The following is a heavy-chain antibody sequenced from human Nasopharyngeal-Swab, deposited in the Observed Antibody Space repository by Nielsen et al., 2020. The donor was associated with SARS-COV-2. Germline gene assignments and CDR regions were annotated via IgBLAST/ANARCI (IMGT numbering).Heavy chain of an antibody. CDR2: IKQDGSEK. J-gene: IGHJ6*02. CDR1: GFTFSSYW. V-gene: IGHV3-7*03. Sequence: GGSLRLSCAASGFTFSSYWMSWVRQAPGKGLEWVANIKQDGSEKYYVDSVKGRFTISRDNAKNSLYLQMNSLRAEDTAVYHCARDKGIDFWSGLGVSGMDVWGRGTTVTVSS. CDR3: ARDKGIDFWSGLGVSGMDV. D-gene: IGHD3-3*01.